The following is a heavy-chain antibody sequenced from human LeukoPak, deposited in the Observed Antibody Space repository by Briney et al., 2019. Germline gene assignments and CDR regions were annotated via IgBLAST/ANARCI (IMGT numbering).Heavy chain of an antibody. Sequence: PGRSLRLSCEASGFTFSSYAMHWVRQAPGKGLEWVAVISYDGSNKYYADSVKGRFTIYRDNSKNTLYLQMNSLRAEDTAVYYCAREYPGTATLIDYWGEGTLVTVSS. V-gene: IGHV3-30-3*01. CDR2: ISYDGSNK. CDR1: GFTFSSYA. J-gene: IGHJ4*02. CDR3: AREYPGTATLIDY. D-gene: IGHD2-21*02.